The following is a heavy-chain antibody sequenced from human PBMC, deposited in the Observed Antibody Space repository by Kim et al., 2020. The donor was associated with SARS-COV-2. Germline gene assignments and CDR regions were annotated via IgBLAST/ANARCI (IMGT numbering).Heavy chain of an antibody. CDR3: ARGGRIYCSGGSCYRRFDY. CDR1: GYTFTSYY. Sequence: ASVKVSCKASGYTFTSYYMHWVRQAPGQGLEWMGIINPSGGSTSYAQKFQGRVTMTRDTSTSTVYMELSSLRSEDTAVYYCARGGRIYCSGGSCYRRFDYWGQGTLVTVSS. CDR2: INPSGGST. V-gene: IGHV1-46*01. D-gene: IGHD2-15*01. J-gene: IGHJ4*02.